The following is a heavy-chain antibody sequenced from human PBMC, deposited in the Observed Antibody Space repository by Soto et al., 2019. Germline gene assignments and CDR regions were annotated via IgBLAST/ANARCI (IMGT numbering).Heavy chain of an antibody. J-gene: IGHJ4*02. CDR2: IYYSGTT. Sequence: QVQLPESGPGLVKPSDTLSLTCAVSGYSISSSNWWGWIRQPPGKGLEWIGYIYYSGTTYYNPSHKSRVTLSVDTSKNQCSRKLTSVTAVDTAVYYCARREIQGPIDYWGQGTLVSVSS. V-gene: IGHV4-28*01. D-gene: IGHD1-26*01. CDR1: GYSISSSNW. CDR3: ARREIQGPIDY.